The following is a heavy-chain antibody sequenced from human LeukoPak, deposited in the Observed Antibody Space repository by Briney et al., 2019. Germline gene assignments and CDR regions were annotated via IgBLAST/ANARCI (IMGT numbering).Heavy chain of an antibody. V-gene: IGHV4-39*01. CDR3: ARRIAARLHFGY. D-gene: IGHD6-6*01. J-gene: IGHJ4*02. CDR1: GGSISSSSYY. Sequence: SETLSLTCTVSGGSISSSSYYWGWIRQPPGKGLEWIGSIYYSGSTYYNPSLKSRVTISVDTSKNQFSLKLSSVTAADTAVYYCARRIAARLHFGYWGQGTLVTVSS. CDR2: IYYSGST.